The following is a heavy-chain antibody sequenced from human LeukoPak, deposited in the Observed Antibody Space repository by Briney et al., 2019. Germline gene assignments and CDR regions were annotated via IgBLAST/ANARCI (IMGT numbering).Heavy chain of an antibody. D-gene: IGHD3-3*01. J-gene: IGHJ4*02. Sequence: NTGGSLRLSCAASGSTFSSYSMNWVRQAPGKGLEWVSSISSSSYICYADSVKGRFTISRDNAKNSLYLQMNSLRAEDTAVYYCARDSIITIFGVVIRLDYWGQGTLVTVSS. CDR2: ISSSSYI. V-gene: IGHV3-21*01. CDR3: ARDSIITIFGVVIRLDY. CDR1: GSTFSSYS.